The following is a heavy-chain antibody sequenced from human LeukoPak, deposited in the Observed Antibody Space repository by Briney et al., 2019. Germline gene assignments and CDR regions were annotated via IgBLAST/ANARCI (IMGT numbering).Heavy chain of an antibody. J-gene: IGHJ3*02. Sequence: ASVKVSCKASGYNYRDYYIHWVRHAPGQGLEWMGWINPHSGGTRYAPKFQGRVTMSSDTAINTAYMELRRLRSDDTAVFYCARVNRFYDSTHQTAYDIWGQGTRVTVSS. V-gene: IGHV1-2*02. CDR3: ARVNRFYDSTHQTAYDI. CDR2: INPHSGGT. D-gene: IGHD3-22*01. CDR1: GYNYRDYY.